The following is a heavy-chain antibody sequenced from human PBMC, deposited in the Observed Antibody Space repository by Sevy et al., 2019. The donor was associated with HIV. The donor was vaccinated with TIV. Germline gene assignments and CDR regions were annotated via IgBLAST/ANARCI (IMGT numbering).Heavy chain of an antibody. CDR3: TTMMRLYGDPNFWYFDL. CDR1: GFTFSNVW. Sequence: GGSLRLSCAASGFTFSNVWTSWVRQASGKGLEWVGRIQSKSEGGTTDHAAPVKGRFSISRDESSDTLYLQKNSLKTEDTAVYYCTTMMRLYGDPNFWYFDLWGRGTLVTVSS. J-gene: IGHJ2*01. V-gene: IGHV3-15*01. CDR2: IQSKSEGGTT. D-gene: IGHD4-17*01.